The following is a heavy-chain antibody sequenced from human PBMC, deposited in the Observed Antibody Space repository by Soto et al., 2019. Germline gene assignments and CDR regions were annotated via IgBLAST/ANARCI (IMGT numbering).Heavy chain of an antibody. Sequence: PAESLKISCKGSGYSFTSYWISWVRQMPGKGVEWMGRIDPSDSYTNYSPSFQGHVTISADKSISTAYLQWSSLKASATAMYYCASPYYYDSSGFDAFDIWGQGTMVTVSS. CDR1: GYSFTSYW. D-gene: IGHD3-22*01. CDR2: IDPSDSYT. J-gene: IGHJ3*02. CDR3: ASPYYYDSSGFDAFDI. V-gene: IGHV5-10-1*01.